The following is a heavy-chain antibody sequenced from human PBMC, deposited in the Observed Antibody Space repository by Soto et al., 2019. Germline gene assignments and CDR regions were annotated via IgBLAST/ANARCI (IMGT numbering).Heavy chain of an antibody. V-gene: IGHV3-30*03. CDR2: ISFGGNDK. CDR1: GFAFKTYG. D-gene: IGHD2-15*01. Sequence: QVQLVESGGGVVQPGRSLRLSCVASGFAFKTYGMHWVRQAPGKGLEWVAFISFGGNDKSYAESVKGRFTISRDDPRNTLYLQMDSLRVEDTGVYYCAPLVVAAAPFDHWGQGTLVTVSS. CDR3: APLVVAAAPFDH. J-gene: IGHJ4*02.